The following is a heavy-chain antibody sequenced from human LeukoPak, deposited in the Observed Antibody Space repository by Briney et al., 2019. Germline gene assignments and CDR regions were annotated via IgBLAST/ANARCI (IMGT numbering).Heavy chain of an antibody. J-gene: IGHJ4*02. CDR2: IKSKTGGGTA. CDR3: TVVAATSIDY. D-gene: IGHD2-15*01. Sequence: GGSLRLSCAASGFTFSNAWMSWVRQAPGKGLEGVGRIKSKTGGGTADYAAPVKGRFTISRDDSKNTLYLQMNSLKTEDTAVYYCTVVAATSIDYWGQGTLVTVSS. CDR1: GFTFSNAW. V-gene: IGHV3-15*01.